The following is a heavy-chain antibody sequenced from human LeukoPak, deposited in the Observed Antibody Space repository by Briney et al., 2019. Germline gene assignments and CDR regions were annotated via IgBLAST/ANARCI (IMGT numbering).Heavy chain of an antibody. CDR1: GDSVSSNSDA. CDR3: ARGSGSNYGLYNFDY. D-gene: IGHD1-26*01. V-gene: IGHV6-1*01. CDR2: TYYRSKWYN. J-gene: IGHJ4*02. Sequence: SQTLSLTCAISGDSVSSNSDAWNWIRQSPSRGLEWLGRTYYRSKWYNDYAVSVKSRVTINPDTSKNQFSLQLNSVTPEDTAVYYCARGSGSNYGLYNFDYWGQGTLVTVSS.